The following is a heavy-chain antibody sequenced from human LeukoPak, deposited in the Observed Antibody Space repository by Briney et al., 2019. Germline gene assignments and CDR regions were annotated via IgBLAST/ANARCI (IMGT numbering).Heavy chain of an antibody. D-gene: IGHD3-10*01. V-gene: IGHV4-38-2*02. Sequence: SETLSLTCSVSGYSINSGYYWGWIRQPPGKGLEWIGSINHSGSTYYNPSLKSRVTMSVDTSKNQFSLKLSSVTAADTAVYYCARTPRGLQGEYYDYMDVWGKGTTVTASS. CDR1: GYSINSGYY. CDR3: ARTPRGLQGEYYDYMDV. CDR2: INHSGST. J-gene: IGHJ6*03.